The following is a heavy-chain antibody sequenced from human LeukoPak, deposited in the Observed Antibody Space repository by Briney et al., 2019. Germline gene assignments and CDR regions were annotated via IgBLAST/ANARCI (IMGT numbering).Heavy chain of an antibody. D-gene: IGHD2-15*01. CDR2: MFYSGTT. V-gene: IGHV4-39*01. J-gene: IGHJ5*02. Sequence: SETLSLICTVSGGSVSTSSYYWGWVRQPPGKGLEWIGSMFYSGTTYYNPSLKSRVTISVDTSRNQFSLRLGSVTAADTAVYYCARQPSLSYCSGGTCWFDTWGQGILVTVSS. CDR3: ARQPSLSYCSGGTCWFDT. CDR1: GGSVSTSSYY.